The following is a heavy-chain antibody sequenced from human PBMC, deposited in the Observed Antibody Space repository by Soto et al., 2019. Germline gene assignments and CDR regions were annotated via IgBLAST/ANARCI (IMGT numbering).Heavy chain of an antibody. Sequence: QVPLVESGGGVVQPGRSLRLSCAASGFTFSSYGMHWVRQAPGKGLEWVAVISYDGSNKYYADSVKGRFTISRDNSKNTLYLQMNSLRAEDTAVYYCAKDSLYCGGDCYINWFDPWGQGTLVTVSS. D-gene: IGHD2-21*02. V-gene: IGHV3-30*18. CDR3: AKDSLYCGGDCYINWFDP. CDR2: ISYDGSNK. CDR1: GFTFSSYG. J-gene: IGHJ5*02.